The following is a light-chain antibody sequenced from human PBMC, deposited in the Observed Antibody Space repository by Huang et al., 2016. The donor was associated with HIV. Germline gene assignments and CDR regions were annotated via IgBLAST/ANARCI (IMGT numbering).Light chain of an antibody. CDR2: AAS. CDR1: QTVSSN. Sequence: EIVMTQSPATLSVSPGERATLSCRASQTVSSNLAWYQPKPGQAPRLLIYAASTRATDSPARFSGGGSGTEVTLTISSLQSEDFAVYYCQHYRVWPPVYTFGQGTKLEIK. J-gene: IGKJ2*01. CDR3: QHYRVWPPVYT. V-gene: IGKV3-15*01.